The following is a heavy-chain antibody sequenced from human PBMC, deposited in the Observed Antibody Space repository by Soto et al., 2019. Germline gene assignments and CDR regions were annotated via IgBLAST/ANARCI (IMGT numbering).Heavy chain of an antibody. CDR3: ARNDYGDLIDY. Sequence: QVQLVQSGAEVKKPGSSVKVSCKASGGTFSSYTISWVRQAPGQGLEWMGRIIPILGIANYAQKFQGRVTXTXXKPTSTAYMELSSLRSEDTAVYYCARNDYGDLIDYWGQGTLVTVSS. D-gene: IGHD4-17*01. J-gene: IGHJ4*02. CDR1: GGTFSSYT. CDR2: IIPILGIA. V-gene: IGHV1-69*02.